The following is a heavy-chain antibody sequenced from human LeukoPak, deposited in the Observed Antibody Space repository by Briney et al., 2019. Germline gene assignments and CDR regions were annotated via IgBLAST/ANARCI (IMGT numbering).Heavy chain of an antibody. J-gene: IGHJ4*02. Sequence: TGGSLRLSCAASGFTFSSYAMSWVRQAPGKGLEWVSAISGSGGSTYYADSVKGRFTISRDNAKDSLYLQMNSLRDEDTAVYYCARDLYGDYGSDFWGQGTLVTVSS. CDR1: GFTFSSYA. CDR2: ISGSGGST. V-gene: IGHV3-23*01. CDR3: ARDLYGDYGSDF. D-gene: IGHD4-17*01.